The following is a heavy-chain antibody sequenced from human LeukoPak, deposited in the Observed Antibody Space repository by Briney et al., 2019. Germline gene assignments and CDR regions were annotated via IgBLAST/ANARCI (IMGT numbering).Heavy chain of an antibody. CDR3: ATGDSSGYYPHYFDQ. CDR1: GYSYTHYG. J-gene: IGHJ4*02. CDR2: ISGYNGDR. Sequence: ASVKVSCKASGYSYTHYGIAWVRQAPGQGLEWMGWISGYNGDRNFAPKVQGRVTMTTDTSANIAYMELRSLRSEDTAVYYCATGDSSGYYPHYFDQWGQGTLVAVSS. V-gene: IGHV1-18*01. D-gene: IGHD3-22*01.